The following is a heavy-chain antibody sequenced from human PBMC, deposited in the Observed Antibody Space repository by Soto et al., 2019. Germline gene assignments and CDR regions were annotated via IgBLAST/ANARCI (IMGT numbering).Heavy chain of an antibody. CDR1: GFTFSTYA. V-gene: IGHV3-30-3*01. CDR2: ISYDGSNK. D-gene: IGHD2-15*01. Sequence: QVQLVESGGGVVQSGRSLRLSCAASGFTFSTYAMHWVRQAPGKGLEWVAVISYDGSNKYYADSVKGRFTISRDNSKNTLYLQKSTLKPEETAAYYRTIGRHFFWATVAGNDAFDIWGPGTMVTVSS. CDR3: TIGRHFFWATVAGNDAFDI. J-gene: IGHJ3*02.